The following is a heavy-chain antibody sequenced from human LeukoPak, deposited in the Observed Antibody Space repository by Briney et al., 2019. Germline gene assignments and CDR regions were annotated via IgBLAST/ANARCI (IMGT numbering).Heavy chain of an antibody. V-gene: IGHV3-74*01. J-gene: IGHJ4*02. D-gene: IGHD1-20*01. CDR2: INTDGKTT. CDR1: GFTVNNHC. CDR3: GRDVNWNQIDY. Sequence: GGSLRLSCAASGFTVNNHCMHWVRQPPGKGLVWISRINTDGKTTDDADSVKGRRTSSRDNAKNTLYLQMNSLRAEDTAVYYCGRDVNWNQIDYWGQGSLVTVSA.